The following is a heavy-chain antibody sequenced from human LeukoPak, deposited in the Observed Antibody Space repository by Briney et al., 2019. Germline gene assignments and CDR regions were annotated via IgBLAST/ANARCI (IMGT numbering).Heavy chain of an antibody. CDR3: ARSRDGYNYGPWYFDL. V-gene: IGHV4-34*01. CDR1: GGSFSGYY. CDR2: INHSGST. D-gene: IGHD5-24*01. J-gene: IGHJ2*01. Sequence: SETLSLTCAVYGGSFSGYYWSWIRQPPGKGLEWIGEINHSGSTNYNPSLKSRVTMSVDTSKNQFSLKLSSVTAADTAVYYCARSRDGYNYGPWYFDLWGRGTLVTVSS.